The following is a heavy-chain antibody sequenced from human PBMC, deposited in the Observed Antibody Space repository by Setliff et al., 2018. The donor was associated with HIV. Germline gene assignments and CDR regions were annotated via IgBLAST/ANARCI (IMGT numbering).Heavy chain of an antibody. CDR2: IYHSGTT. CDR3: ARVEAYSRGRGGFDP. J-gene: IGHJ5*02. Sequence: PSETLSLTCTVSGGPISSGDYYWTRIRQHPEKGLDWIGYIYHSGTTYYNPSLRSRVTISIDTSKDQFSLDLTSVTAADTGVYYCARVEAYSRGRGGFDPWGQGTLVTVSS. D-gene: IGHD6-19*01. V-gene: IGHV4-31*03. CDR1: GGPISSGDYY.